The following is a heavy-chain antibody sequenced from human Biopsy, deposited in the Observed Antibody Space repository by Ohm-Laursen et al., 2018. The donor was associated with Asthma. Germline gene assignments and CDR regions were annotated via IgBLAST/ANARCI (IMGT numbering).Heavy chain of an antibody. Sequence: SETLSLTCIVSPGSISDYYWNWIRQFPGKGLEWIGYVYSTGSTRYNPSLKSRVTISVDTSINQVPLRLSSVTAADTAMYYCARATSTWSQSGPHYFDHWGQGALVTVPS. V-gene: IGHV4-59*01. CDR2: VYSTGST. J-gene: IGHJ4*02. CDR3: ARATSTWSQSGPHYFDH. D-gene: IGHD6-13*01. CDR1: PGSISDYY.